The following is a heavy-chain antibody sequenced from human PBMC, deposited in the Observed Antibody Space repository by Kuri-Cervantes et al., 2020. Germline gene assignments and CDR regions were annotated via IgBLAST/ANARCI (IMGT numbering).Heavy chain of an antibody. D-gene: IGHD1-1*01. CDR1: GFIFSDYY. CDR3: ARGVGTTQGKYFFDC. J-gene: IGHJ4*02. Sequence: GESLKISCGASGFIFSDYYMSWIRQAPGKGLEWVSYISSSGSSLHYGQPVKGRFTISRDNAKKEVYLQMDMLRAGDTAVYYCARGVGTTQGKYFFDCWGQGTLVTVSS. V-gene: IGHV3-11*01. CDR2: ISSSGSSL.